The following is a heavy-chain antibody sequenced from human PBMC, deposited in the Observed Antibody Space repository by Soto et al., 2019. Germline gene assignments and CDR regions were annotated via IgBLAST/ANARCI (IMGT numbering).Heavy chain of an antibody. CDR1: GFTFSSYS. CDR3: SRKNTYYYESSGLRDV. Sequence: EVQLVESGGGLVQPGGSLRLSCAASGFTFSSYSMNWVRQAPGKGREWVSYISSSSSTIYYADSVKGRFTISRDNATNSLYMQMNSLRDEDTAVYYCSRKNTYYYESSGLRDVWGQVTTVTV. J-gene: IGHJ6*02. CDR2: ISSSSSTI. D-gene: IGHD3-22*01. V-gene: IGHV3-48*02.